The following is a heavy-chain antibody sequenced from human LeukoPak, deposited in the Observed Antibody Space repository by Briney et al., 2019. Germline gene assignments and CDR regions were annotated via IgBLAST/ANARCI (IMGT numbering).Heavy chain of an antibody. CDR1: GFIFSRDS. D-gene: IGHD1-26*01. CDR3: ARDGATPGYYFDY. Sequence: GGSLRLSCAASGFIFSRDSMNWVRQAPGKGLEWVAYINGGGSPIYYADSVKGRFTISRDNAKNSLYLQMNSLRAEDTAVYYCARDGATPGYYFDYWGQGTLVTVSS. V-gene: IGHV3-48*01. J-gene: IGHJ4*02. CDR2: INGGGSPI.